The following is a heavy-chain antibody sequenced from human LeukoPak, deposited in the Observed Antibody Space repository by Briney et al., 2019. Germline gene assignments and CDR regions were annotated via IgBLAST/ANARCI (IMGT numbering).Heavy chain of an antibody. V-gene: IGHV1-24*01. CDR3: AWGNSGDYVSWFDP. Sequence: EASVKVSCKVSGYTLTELSMHWVRQAPGKGLEWMGGFDPEDGETIYAQKFQGRVTMTEDTSTDTAYMELSSLRSEDTAVYYCAWGNSGDYVSWFDPWGQGTLVTVSS. CDR2: FDPEDGET. J-gene: IGHJ5*02. D-gene: IGHD4-17*01. CDR1: GYTLTELS.